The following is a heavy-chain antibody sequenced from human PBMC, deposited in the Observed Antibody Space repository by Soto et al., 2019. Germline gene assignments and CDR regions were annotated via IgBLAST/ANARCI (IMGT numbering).Heavy chain of an antibody. Sequence: GGSLRLSCAASGFTFSSYAMSWVRQAPGKGLEWVSAISTSGGSTYYADSVRGRFTISRDKSKNTLYLQMNSLRAEDTAVYYCAKTPFFYYYGSRRYYHAFWGQRSSVPGSS. V-gene: IGHV3-23*01. D-gene: IGHD3-10*01. J-gene: IGHJ1*01. CDR3: AKTPFFYYYGSRRYYHAF. CDR2: ISTSGGST. CDR1: GFTFSSYA.